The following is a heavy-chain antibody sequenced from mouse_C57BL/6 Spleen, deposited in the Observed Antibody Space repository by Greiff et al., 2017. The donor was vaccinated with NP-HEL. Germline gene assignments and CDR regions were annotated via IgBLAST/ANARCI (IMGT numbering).Heavy chain of an antibody. J-gene: IGHJ4*01. Sequence: VQLVESGPGLVQPSQSLSITCTVSGFSLTSYGVHWVRQSPGKGLEWLGVIWRGGSTDYNAAFMSRLSITKDNSKSQVFFKMNSLQADDTAIYYCAKKGGTRNYAMDYWGQGTSVTVSS. CDR2: IWRGGST. CDR3: AKKGGTRNYAMDY. CDR1: GFSLTSYG. V-gene: IGHV2-5*01. D-gene: IGHD2-14*01.